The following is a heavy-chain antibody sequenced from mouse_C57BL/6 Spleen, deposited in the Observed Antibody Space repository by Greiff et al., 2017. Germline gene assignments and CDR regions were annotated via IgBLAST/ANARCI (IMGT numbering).Heavy chain of an antibody. J-gene: IGHJ2*01. D-gene: IGHD1-1*01. CDR3: AKPPYSDDCSYVDY. CDR1: GYTFTSYW. CDR2: IDPSDSYT. Sequence: QVHVKQPGAELVRPGTSVKLSCKASGYTFTSYWMHWVKQRPGQGLELIGVIDPSDSYTNYNHKFKGKATLTVNTSSSTAYMQLSSLTSEDSAVYSCAKPPYSDDCSYVDYWGQGTTLTVSS. V-gene: IGHV1-59*01.